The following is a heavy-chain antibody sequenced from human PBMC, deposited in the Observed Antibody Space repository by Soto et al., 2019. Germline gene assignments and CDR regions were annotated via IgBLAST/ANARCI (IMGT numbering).Heavy chain of an antibody. CDR2: INSDGSAT. V-gene: IGHV3-74*01. J-gene: IGHJ6*02. CDR3: ARGRRRNTVVTQAGYYYYYGMDV. CDR1: GFTFSSNW. D-gene: IGHD2-21*02. Sequence: GGSLRLSCAASGFTFSSNWMHWVRQAPGKGLVWVARINSDGSATNYADFVRGRFTMTRDNAKNTLYLQMNSLRAEDTAVYYCARGRRRNTVVTQAGYYYYYGMDVWGQGTTVTVSS.